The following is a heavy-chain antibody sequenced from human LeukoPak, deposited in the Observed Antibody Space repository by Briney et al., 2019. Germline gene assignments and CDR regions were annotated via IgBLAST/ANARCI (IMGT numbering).Heavy chain of an antibody. CDR1: GGSISSSSYY. Sequence: ASATLSLTCTVAGGSISSSSYYWGWIRQPPGKGLEWIGSIYYSRSTYYNPSLTSRVTISVDTSKNQFSLKLSSVTAADTAVYYCARQNPSSWYFDYWGQGTLVTVSS. J-gene: IGHJ4*02. D-gene: IGHD6-13*01. V-gene: IGHV4-39*01. CDR2: IYYSRST. CDR3: ARQNPSSWYFDY.